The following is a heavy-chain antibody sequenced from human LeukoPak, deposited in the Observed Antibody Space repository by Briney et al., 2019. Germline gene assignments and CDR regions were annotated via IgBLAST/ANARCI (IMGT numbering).Heavy chain of an antibody. CDR1: GFTFSTYR. CDR2: IKPDGSEK. V-gene: IGHV3-7*05. Sequence: GGSLRLSCAVSGFTFSTYRMSWVRQAPGKGLEWVAMIKPDGSEKYYVDSVKGLFTISRDNAKNSLYLQMSGLRAEDTAVYYCTRDASGDTNSGPRMDVWGQGTTVTVSS. J-gene: IGHJ6*02. D-gene: IGHD1-26*01. CDR3: TRDASGDTNSGPRMDV.